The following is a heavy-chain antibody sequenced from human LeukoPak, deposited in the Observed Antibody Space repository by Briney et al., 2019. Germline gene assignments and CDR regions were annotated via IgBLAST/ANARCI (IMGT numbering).Heavy chain of an antibody. CDR2: IKQDGSEK. Sequence: PGGSLRLPCAASRFTFSSYWMSWLRQAPGKGLEWVANIKQDGSEKYYVDSVKGRFTISRDNAKNSLYLQINSLRAEDTAVYYCARIAHYYYYMDVWGKGTTVTISS. J-gene: IGHJ6*03. CDR1: RFTFSSYW. D-gene: IGHD3-16*02. V-gene: IGHV3-7*01. CDR3: ARIAHYYYYMDV.